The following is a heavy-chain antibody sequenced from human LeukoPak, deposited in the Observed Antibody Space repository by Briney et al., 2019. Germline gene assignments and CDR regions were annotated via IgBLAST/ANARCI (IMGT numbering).Heavy chain of an antibody. V-gene: IGHV1-46*01. CDR1: GYTFTSYY. J-gene: IGHJ4*02. Sequence: GASVKVSCKASGYTFTSYYMHWVRQAPGQGLEWMGIINPSGGSTSYAQKFQGRVTMTRDMSTSTVYMELSSLRSEDTAVYYCARVRFEGNYGFYFDYWGQGTLVTVSS. CDR2: INPSGGST. D-gene: IGHD1-7*01. CDR3: ARVRFEGNYGFYFDY.